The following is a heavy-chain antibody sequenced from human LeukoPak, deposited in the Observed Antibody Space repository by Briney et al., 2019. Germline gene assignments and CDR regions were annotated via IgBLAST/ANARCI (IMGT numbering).Heavy chain of an antibody. Sequence: SETLSLTCAVYGGSLSGYYWSRIRQPPGKGLEWIGEINHSGSTNYNPSLKSRVTISVDTSKNQFSLKLRSVTAADTAVYYCARGHNDFWSGYPYYYYYYYMDVWGKGTTVTVSS. CDR1: GGSLSGYY. J-gene: IGHJ6*03. CDR2: INHSGST. CDR3: ARGHNDFWSGYPYYYYYYYMDV. D-gene: IGHD3-3*01. V-gene: IGHV4-34*01.